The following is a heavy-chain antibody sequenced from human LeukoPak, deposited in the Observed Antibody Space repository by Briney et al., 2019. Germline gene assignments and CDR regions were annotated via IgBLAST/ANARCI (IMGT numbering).Heavy chain of an antibody. CDR3: AKARWNDLIGGYYFDR. J-gene: IGHJ4*02. D-gene: IGHD1-1*01. V-gene: IGHV3-23*01. CDR2: LTDNGDRT. CDR1: GLTFSSYA. Sequence: GGSLRLSCAASGLTFSSYAMTWVRQAPGKGLEWVSTLTDNGDRTYYADSVKGRFTISRDDSKNTVFLQMNSLRAEDTAVYYCAKARWNDLIGGYYFDRWGQGTLVTVSS.